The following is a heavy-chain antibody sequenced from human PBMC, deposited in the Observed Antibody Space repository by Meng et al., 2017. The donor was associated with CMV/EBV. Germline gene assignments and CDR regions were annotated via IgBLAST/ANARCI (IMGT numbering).Heavy chain of an antibody. Sequence: GESLKISCAASGFTFSSYSMNWVRQAPGKGLEWVSSISSSSSYIYYADSVKGRFTISRDNAKNSLYLQMNSLRAEDTAVYYCARAHYYDSSGYYYDLYFQHWGQGTLDTVSS. CDR2: ISSSSSYI. CDR3: ARAHYYDSSGYYYDLYFQH. V-gene: IGHV3-21*01. J-gene: IGHJ1*01. CDR1: GFTFSSYS. D-gene: IGHD3-22*01.